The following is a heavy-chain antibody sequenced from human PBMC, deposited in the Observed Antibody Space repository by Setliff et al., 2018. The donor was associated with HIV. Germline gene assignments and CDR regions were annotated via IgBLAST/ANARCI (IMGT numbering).Heavy chain of an antibody. CDR2: IYISGTT. J-gene: IGHJ6*02. CDR1: GGSINNHY. V-gene: IGHV4-4*09. CDR3: ARRSIVGVTRGFYYYGLDV. D-gene: IGHD1-26*01. Sequence: SETLSLTCTVSGGSINNHYWYWIRQPPGKGLEWIGYIYISGTTNYNPSLKNRVTMSLDTSKTQVSLRLTSVTAADTAVYYCARRSIVGVTRGFYYYGLDVWGQGILVTVSS.